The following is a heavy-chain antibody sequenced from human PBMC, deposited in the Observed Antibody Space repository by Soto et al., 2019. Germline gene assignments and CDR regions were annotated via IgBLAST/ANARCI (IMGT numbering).Heavy chain of an antibody. Sequence: NPSETLSLTCAVSGGSISSGGYSWSWIRQPPGKGLEWIGCIYYSGNTYYNPSLKRRFSISVDTSKNQFSLQLSSVTVADTAVYYCARDRSMIVVGGYFDYWGQGTLVTVSS. CDR2: IYYSGNT. J-gene: IGHJ4*02. CDR3: ARDRSMIVVGGYFDY. CDR1: GGSISSGGYS. V-gene: IGHV4-31*11. D-gene: IGHD3-22*01.